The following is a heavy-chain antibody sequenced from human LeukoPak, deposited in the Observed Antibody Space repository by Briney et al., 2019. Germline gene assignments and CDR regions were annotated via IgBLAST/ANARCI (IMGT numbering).Heavy chain of an antibody. J-gene: IGHJ5*02. V-gene: IGHV1-69*04. Sequence: ASVKVSCKASGGTFSSYAISWVRQAPGQGLEWMGRIIPILGIANYAQKFQGRVTITADKSTSTAYMELSSLRSEDTAVYYCARDLRWAGSLNWFDPWGQGTLVTVSS. CDR2: IIPILGIA. CDR1: GGTFSSYA. CDR3: ARDLRWAGSLNWFDP. D-gene: IGHD6-13*01.